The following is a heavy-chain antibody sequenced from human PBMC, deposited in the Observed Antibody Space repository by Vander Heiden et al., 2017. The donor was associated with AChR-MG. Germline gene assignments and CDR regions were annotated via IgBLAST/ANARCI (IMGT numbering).Heavy chain of an antibody. Sequence: QLQPVQSGAEVKKPGASVKVPLKVFGYTLTELSMHWVRQAPGKGLEWMGGFDPEDGETIYAQKFQGRVTMTEDTSTDTAYMEMSRLRSEDTAVYYCATAVSPSCYSYWGQGTLVTVSS. J-gene: IGHJ4*02. CDR3: ATAVSPSCYSY. D-gene: IGHD2-2*02. CDR2: FDPEDGET. V-gene: IGHV1-24*01. CDR1: GYTLTELS.